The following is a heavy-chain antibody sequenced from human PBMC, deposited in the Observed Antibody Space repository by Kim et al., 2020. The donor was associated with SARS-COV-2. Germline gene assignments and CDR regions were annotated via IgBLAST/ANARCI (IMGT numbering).Heavy chain of an antibody. CDR2: MNPNSGNT. CDR3: AGLGWGSSSSGFGYYYYMDV. J-gene: IGHJ6*03. V-gene: IGHV1-8*01. Sequence: ASVKVSCKASGYTFTSYDINWVRQATGQGLEWMGWMNPNSGNTGYAQKFQGRVTMTRNTPISTAYMELSSLRSEDTTVYYCAGLGWGSSSSGFGYYYYMDVWGKGTTVTVSS. CDR1: GYTFTSYD. D-gene: IGHD6-13*01.